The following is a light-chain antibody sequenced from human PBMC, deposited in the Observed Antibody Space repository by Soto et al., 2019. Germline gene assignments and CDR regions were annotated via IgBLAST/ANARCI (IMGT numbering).Light chain of an antibody. V-gene: IGLV2-14*01. CDR2: EVS. Sequence: QSALTQPASVSGSPGQSITISCTGTSSDVGGHNYVSWYQQHPGKAPKLIICEVSNRPSGVSNRFSGSKSGNTASLTISGLQAEDEADYYCSSYTSSSTDAVFGGGTQLTVL. CDR1: SSDVGGHNY. J-gene: IGLJ2*01. CDR3: SSYTSSSTDAV.